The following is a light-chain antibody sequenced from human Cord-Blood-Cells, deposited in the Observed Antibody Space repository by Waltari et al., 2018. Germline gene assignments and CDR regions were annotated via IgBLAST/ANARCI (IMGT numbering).Light chain of an antibody. Sequence: EIVLTPSPGTLSLSPGEGATLPCRASQSVSSSYLAWYQQKPGQAPRLLIYGASSRATGIPDRFSGSGSGTDFTLTISRLEPEDFAVYYCQQYGSSPSFGQGTKLEIK. V-gene: IGKV3-20*01. CDR3: QQYGSSPS. CDR2: GAS. J-gene: IGKJ2*03. CDR1: QSVSSSY.